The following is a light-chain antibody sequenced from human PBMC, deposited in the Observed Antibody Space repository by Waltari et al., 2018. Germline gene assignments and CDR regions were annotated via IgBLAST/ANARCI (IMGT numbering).Light chain of an antibody. V-gene: IGLV6-57*01. CDR3: QSYDNRNHWV. CDR2: ADN. CDR1: SGSIATNY. J-gene: IGLJ3*02. Sequence: NFMLTQPLSVSESPGKTVTISCTRSSGSIATNYVPWYHQRPGRSPTAVIYADNQRPSGVPDRFSGSIDSSSNSASLTISGLKTEDEADYYCQSYDNRNHWVFGGGTKLTVL.